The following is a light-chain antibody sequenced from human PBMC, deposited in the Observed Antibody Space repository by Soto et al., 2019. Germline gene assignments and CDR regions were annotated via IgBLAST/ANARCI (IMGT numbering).Light chain of an antibody. CDR2: GAS. J-gene: IGKJ4*01. Sequence: EIVMTQSPATLSVSPGERATLSCRASQSVSSNLAWYQQKPGQAPRLLIYGASTRATGIPARFSGSGSGTEFTITISSLQPEDFAVYYCQQYNNWPLTFGGGTKVEIK. CDR3: QQYNNWPLT. CDR1: QSVSSN. V-gene: IGKV3-15*01.